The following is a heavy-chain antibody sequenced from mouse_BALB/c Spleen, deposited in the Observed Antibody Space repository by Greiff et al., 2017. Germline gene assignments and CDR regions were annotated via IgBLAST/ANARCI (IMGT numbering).Heavy chain of an antibody. J-gene: IGHJ2*01. V-gene: IGHV1-54*03. CDR1: GYAFTNYL. CDR3: GRGTYVDY. CDR2: INPGSSGT. D-gene: IGHD6-5*01. Sequence: QAQLQQSGAELVRPGTSVKVSCKASGYAFTNYLIEWVKQRPGQGLEWIGVINPGSSGTNYNEKFKGKATLSADKSSSTAYMQLSSLTSDDSAVYFCGRGTYVDYWGRGTTLTDSA.